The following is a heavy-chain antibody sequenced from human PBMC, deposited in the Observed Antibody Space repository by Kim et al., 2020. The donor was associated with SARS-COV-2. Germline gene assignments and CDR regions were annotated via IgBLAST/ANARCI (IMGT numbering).Heavy chain of an antibody. V-gene: IGHV1-69*06. J-gene: IGHJ4*01. D-gene: IGHD6-19*01. CDR3: ARSLRAVRHFD. CDR2: IIPLFGTT. Sequence: SVKVSCKASGGSFGTYGYNWVRQAPGQGPEWVGGIIPLFGTTAYSQKYQGRVTITADSSMTTASMELSGLRFEDTAVYYCARSLRAVRHFD. CDR1: GGSFGTYG.